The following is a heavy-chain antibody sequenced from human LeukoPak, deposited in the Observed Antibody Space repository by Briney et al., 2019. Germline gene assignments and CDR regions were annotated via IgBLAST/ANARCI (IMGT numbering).Heavy chain of an antibody. CDR2: ISSSSNTI. CDR3: ARPPLGGYYYYGMDV. CDR1: GFTFSSYS. D-gene: IGHD3-10*01. J-gene: IGHJ6*02. Sequence: PGGSLRLSCAASGFTFSSYSMNWVRQAPGKELEWVSYISSSSNTIYYADSVKGRFTISRDNAKNSLYLQMNSLRAEDTAVYYCARPPLGGYYYYGMDVWGQGTTVTVSS. V-gene: IGHV3-48*01.